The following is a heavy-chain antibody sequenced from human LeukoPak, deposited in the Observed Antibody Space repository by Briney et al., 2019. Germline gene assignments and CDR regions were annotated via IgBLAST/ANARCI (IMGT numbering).Heavy chain of an antibody. CDR2: IYYSGST. Sequence: SETLSLTCTVSGGSISSSRYYWGWIRQPPGEGLEWIGSIYYSGSTYYNPSLKSRVPISVDTSKNQFSLKLSSVPAADTAVYYCASAYYYDSSGYYQTPFDYWGQGTLVTVSS. CDR3: ASAYYYDSSGYYQTPFDY. D-gene: IGHD3-22*01. J-gene: IGHJ4*02. CDR1: GGSISSSRYY. V-gene: IGHV4-39*07.